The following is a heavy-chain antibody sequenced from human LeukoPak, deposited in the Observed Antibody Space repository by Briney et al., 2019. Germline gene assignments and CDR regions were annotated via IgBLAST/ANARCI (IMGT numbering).Heavy chain of an antibody. V-gene: IGHV3-13*01. CDR3: ARAAYSSSLKGFYYFDY. D-gene: IGHD6-13*01. CDR1: GFTFSSYD. Sequence: GGSLRLSCAASGFTFSSYDMHWVRQATGKGLEWVSAIGTAGDTYYPGSVKGRFTISRENAKNSLYLQMNSLRAGDTAVYYCARAAYSSSLKGFYYFDYWGQGTLVTVSS. J-gene: IGHJ4*02. CDR2: IGTAGDT.